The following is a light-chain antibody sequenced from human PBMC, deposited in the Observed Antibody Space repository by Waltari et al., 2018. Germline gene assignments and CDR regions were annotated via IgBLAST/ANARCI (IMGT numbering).Light chain of an antibody. CDR3: SSYSGTYTLL. Sequence: QSALTQPRSVSESPGQSVTISCTGTNYDVGYYNYVSWYQHHPGKAPKLMIYDVTKRPSGVPDRFSVSKYGNTASLTISGLQAEDEADYDCSSYSGTYTLLFGGGTKLTVL. J-gene: IGLJ3*02. CDR2: DVT. CDR1: NYDVGYYNY. V-gene: IGLV2-11*01.